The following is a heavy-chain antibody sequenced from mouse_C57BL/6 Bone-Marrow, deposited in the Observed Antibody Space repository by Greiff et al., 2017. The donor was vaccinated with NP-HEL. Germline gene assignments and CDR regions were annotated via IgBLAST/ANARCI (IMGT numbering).Heavy chain of an antibody. J-gene: IGHJ1*03. CDR1: GFTFSDYG. CDR3: ARDYYGSYWYFDV. D-gene: IGHD1-1*01. V-gene: IGHV5-17*01. CDR2: LSSGSSTI. Sequence: EVQLVESGGGLVKPGGSLKLSCAASGFTFSDYGMHWVRQAPEKGLEWVAYLSSGSSTIYYADTVKGRFTISRDNAKNTLFLQMTSLRSEDTAMYYCARDYYGSYWYFDVWGTGTTVTVSS.